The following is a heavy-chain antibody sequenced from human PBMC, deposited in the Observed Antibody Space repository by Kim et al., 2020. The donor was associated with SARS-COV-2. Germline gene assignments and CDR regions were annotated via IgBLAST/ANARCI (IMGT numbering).Heavy chain of an antibody. CDR2: ISAYNGNT. J-gene: IGHJ6*02. Sequence: ASVKVSCKASGYTFTSYGISWVRQAPGQGLEWMGWISAYNGNTNYAQKLQGRVTMTTDTSTSTAYMELRSLRSDDTAVYYCARDKVVAAAGPYYYGMDVWGQGTTVTVSS. V-gene: IGHV1-18*04. D-gene: IGHD6-13*01. CDR3: ARDKVVAAAGPYYYGMDV. CDR1: GYTFTSYG.